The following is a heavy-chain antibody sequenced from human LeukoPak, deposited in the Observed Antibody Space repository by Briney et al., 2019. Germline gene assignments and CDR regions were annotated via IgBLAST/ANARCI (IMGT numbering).Heavy chain of an antibody. V-gene: IGHV3-53*01. CDR2: IFSNGDT. D-gene: IGHD5-24*01. Sequence: PGGSLRLPCAASGFTFRSYAMSWVRQAPGKGLEWVSLIFSNGDTHYADSVKGRFTISRDTSKNTVSLQMNSLRVEDTAMYYCTRDQMNYWGQGTLITVSS. CDR3: TRDQMNY. CDR1: GFTFRSYA. J-gene: IGHJ4*02.